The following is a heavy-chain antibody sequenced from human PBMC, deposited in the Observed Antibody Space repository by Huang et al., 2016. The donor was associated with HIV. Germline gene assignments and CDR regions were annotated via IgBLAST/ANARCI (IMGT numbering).Heavy chain of an antibody. CDR1: TFRFGAYW. Sequence: VESGGRLVQPGGSIRLCCVGSTFRFGAYWMSWVRQQPGKGREWVDNSRQDESEKYYVDSVKGRFNISRDNVKKVVFLEMNNVRVEDTATYFCATKTGAMDIWGQGTTVTVS. J-gene: IGHJ6*02. CDR3: ATKTGAMDI. V-gene: IGHV3-7*03. D-gene: IGHD1-7*01. CDR2: SRQDESEK.